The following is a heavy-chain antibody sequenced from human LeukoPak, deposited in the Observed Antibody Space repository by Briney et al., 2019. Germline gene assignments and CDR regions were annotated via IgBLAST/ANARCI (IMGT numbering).Heavy chain of an antibody. Sequence: GGSLRLSCAASGFNFKLSAMSWGRQAPGKGLEWVALISGSGSRGSGIIGGNTYYADSVKGRFIISRDDSQNTVYLQMNSVRAEDTAIYFCAKGRCGDSSCWYFDAWAKGTRATVSS. D-gene: IGHD6-13*01. CDR2: ISGSGSRGSGIIGGNT. J-gene: IGHJ4*02. CDR3: AKGRCGDSSCWYFDA. V-gene: IGHV3-23*01. CDR1: GFNFKLSA.